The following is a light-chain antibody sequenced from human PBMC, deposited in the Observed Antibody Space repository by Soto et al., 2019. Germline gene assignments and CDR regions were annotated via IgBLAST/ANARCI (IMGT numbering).Light chain of an antibody. CDR3: QQYGSSPFT. J-gene: IGKJ5*01. V-gene: IGKV3-20*01. Sequence: EIVLTQSPATLSLSPVEIAALSVMASQSVSSTYLTWYQQKPGQAPRLLIYGASSRATGIPDRFSGSGSGTDFTLTISRLEPEDFAVYYCQQYGSSPFTFGQGTRLEIK. CDR1: QSVSSTY. CDR2: GAS.